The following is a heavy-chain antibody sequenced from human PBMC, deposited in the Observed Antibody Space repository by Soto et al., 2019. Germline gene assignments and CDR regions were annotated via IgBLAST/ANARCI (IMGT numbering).Heavy chain of an antibody. CDR3: ARHGVAYHPNYYMDV. V-gene: IGHV5-51*01. CDR2: IYPGDSET. J-gene: IGHJ6*03. CDR1: GYSFSTYW. D-gene: IGHD2-2*01. Sequence: PGESLKISCKGSGYSFSTYWIAWVRQMPGKGLEWMGIIYPGDSETTYSPSFQGQVTISADKSISTAYLQWSSLKASDTAIYYCARHGVAYHPNYYMDVWGKGTTVTVS.